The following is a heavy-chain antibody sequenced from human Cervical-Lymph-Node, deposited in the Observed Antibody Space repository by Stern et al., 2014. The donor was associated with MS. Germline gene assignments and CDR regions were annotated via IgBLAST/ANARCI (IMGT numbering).Heavy chain of an antibody. J-gene: IGHJ6*02. D-gene: IGHD4-11*01. Sequence: VQLVESGPGLVKPSQTLSLTCAVSGGSISSGDFHWTWIRQPPGKGLDWIGHIYYSGSTYYNPSLKSRLTISVATSKSQFSLKLSSVTAADTAVYYCARASKYFFYGTDVWGQGTTVTVSS. CDR3: ARASKYFFYGTDV. V-gene: IGHV4-30-4*01. CDR2: IYYSGST. CDR1: GGSISSGDFH.